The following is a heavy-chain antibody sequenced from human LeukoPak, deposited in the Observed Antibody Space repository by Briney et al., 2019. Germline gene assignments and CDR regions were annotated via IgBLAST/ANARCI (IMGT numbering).Heavy chain of an antibody. V-gene: IGHV1-2*02. D-gene: IGHD2-2*02. CDR3: ARYCSSTSCYRRRNWFDP. CDR1: GYTFTGYY. J-gene: IGHJ5*02. Sequence: ASVKVSCKASGYTFTGYYMHWVRQAPGQGLEWMGWTNPNSGGTNYAQKFQGRVTMTRDTSISTAYMELSRLRSDDTAVYYCARYCSSTSCYRRRNWFDPWGQGTLVTVSS. CDR2: TNPNSGGT.